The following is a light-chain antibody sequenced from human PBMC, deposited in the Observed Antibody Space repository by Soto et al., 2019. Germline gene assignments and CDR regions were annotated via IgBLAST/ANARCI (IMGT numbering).Light chain of an antibody. CDR3: QQYGSSPIT. CDR1: QSVSSSY. Sequence: EIVLTQSPGTLSLSPGERATLSCRASQSVSSSYLAWYQQKPGQAPRLLIYGATSRATGIQDRLSGSGSGTDFTLTISRLEPQDFAVYYFQQYGSSPITFGQGTRLEIK. CDR2: GAT. V-gene: IGKV3-20*01. J-gene: IGKJ5*01.